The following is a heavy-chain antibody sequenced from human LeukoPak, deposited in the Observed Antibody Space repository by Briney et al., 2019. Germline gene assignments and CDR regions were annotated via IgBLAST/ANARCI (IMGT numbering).Heavy chain of an antibody. CDR1: GFTFSSYA. Sequence: GGSLRLSCAASGFTFSSYAMHWVRQAPSKGLEGVAVISYDGSNKYYADSVKGRFTISRDNSKNALYLQMNSLRAEDTAVYYCARAPSSSWYEGYFDLWGRGTLVTVSS. V-gene: IGHV3-30-3*01. CDR3: ARAPSSSWYEGYFDL. CDR2: ISYDGSNK. D-gene: IGHD6-13*01. J-gene: IGHJ2*01.